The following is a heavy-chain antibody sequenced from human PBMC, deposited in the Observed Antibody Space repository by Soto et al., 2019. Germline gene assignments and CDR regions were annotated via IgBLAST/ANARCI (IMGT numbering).Heavy chain of an antibody. D-gene: IGHD2-2*02. J-gene: IGHJ5*02. CDR2: ISSSSSTI. V-gene: IGHV3-48*01. CDR3: AIAPVPAAIIEYNWFDP. CDR1: GFTFSSYS. Sequence: PGGSLRLSCAASGFTFSSYSMNWVRQAPGKGLEWVSYISSSSSTIYYADSVKGRFTISRDNAKNSLYLQMNSLRAEDTAVYYCAIAPVPAAIIEYNWFDPWGQGTLVTVSS.